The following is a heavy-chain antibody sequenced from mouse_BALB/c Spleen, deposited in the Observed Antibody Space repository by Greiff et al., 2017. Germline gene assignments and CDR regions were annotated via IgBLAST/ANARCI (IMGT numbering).Heavy chain of an antibody. CDR1: GFSLTSYG. D-gene: IGHD1-1*01. CDR2: IWAGGST. V-gene: IGHV2-9*02. CDR3: ARDEETYYGSSPLAMDY. Sequence: QVQLKESGPGLVAPSQSLSITCTVSGFSLTSYGVHWVRQPPGKGLEWLGVIWAGGSTNYNSALMSRLSISKDNSKSQVFLKMNSLQTDDTAMYYCARDEETYYGSSPLAMDYWGQGTSVTVSS. J-gene: IGHJ4*01.